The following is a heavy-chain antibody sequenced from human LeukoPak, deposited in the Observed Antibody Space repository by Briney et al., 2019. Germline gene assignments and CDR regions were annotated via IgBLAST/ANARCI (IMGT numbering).Heavy chain of an antibody. CDR1: GASISGSGYY. CDR2: IYSSGST. D-gene: IGHD2-15*01. V-gene: IGHV4-39*02. CDR3: ARVDGSCSGGSCPSGNWFDP. Sequence: SETLSLTCTVSGASISGSGYYWGWIRQPPGKGLEWIGSIYSSGSTYYNASLQSRVTISIETSKNQISLRLNSVTAADTAVYYCARVDGSCSGGSCPSGNWFDPWGQGTLVTVSS. J-gene: IGHJ5*02.